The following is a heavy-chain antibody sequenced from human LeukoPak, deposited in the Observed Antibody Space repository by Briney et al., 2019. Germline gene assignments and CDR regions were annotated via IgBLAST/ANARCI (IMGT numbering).Heavy chain of an antibody. CDR2: IYSSGST. Sequence: PSETLSLTCTVSGGSISSYYWSWIRQPAGKGLEWIGRIYSSGSTNYNPSLKSRVTMSVATSKNQFSLTLSSVTAADTAVYYCARGYNWVSPTRKFYYMDVWGKGTTVTVPS. V-gene: IGHV4-4*07. D-gene: IGHD1-20*01. CDR3: ARGYNWVSPTRKFYYMDV. J-gene: IGHJ6*03. CDR1: GGSISSYY.